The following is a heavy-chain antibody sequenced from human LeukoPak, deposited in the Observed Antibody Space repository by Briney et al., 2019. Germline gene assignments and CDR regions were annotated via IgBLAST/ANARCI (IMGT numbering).Heavy chain of an antibody. D-gene: IGHD2-15*01. CDR3: AKDLRVVRPNYFDY. CDR1: GFTFSGYW. Sequence: GGSLRLSCAASGFTFSGYWIHWVRQAPGKGLVWVSRINSDGSSTSYADSVKGRFTISRDNAKKTLYLQMNSLRAEDTAVYYCAKDLRVVRPNYFDYWGQGTLVTVSS. V-gene: IGHV3-74*01. J-gene: IGHJ4*02. CDR2: INSDGSST.